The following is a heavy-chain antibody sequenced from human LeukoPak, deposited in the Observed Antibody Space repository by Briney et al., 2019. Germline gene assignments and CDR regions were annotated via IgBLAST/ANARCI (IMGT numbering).Heavy chain of an antibody. D-gene: IGHD4-17*01. CDR2: ISSSSSTI. CDR3: SSGLSVLRSNNTPVDY. V-gene: IGHV3-48*01. CDR1: GFTFSSYS. J-gene: IGHJ4*02. Sequence: GGSLRLSCAASGFTFSSYSMNWVRQAPGKGLEWVSYISSSSSTIYYADSVKGRFTISRDNAKNSLYLQMNSLKTGDTAVYFCSSGLSVLRSNNTPVDYWGQGTLVTVSS.